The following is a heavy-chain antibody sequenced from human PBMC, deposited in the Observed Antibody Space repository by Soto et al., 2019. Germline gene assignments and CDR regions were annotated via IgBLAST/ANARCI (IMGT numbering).Heavy chain of an antibody. CDR2: ISGSGGRT. V-gene: IGHV3-23*01. D-gene: IGHD2-21*01. Sequence: QSGGSLRLSCAAYGFTFNNYAMSWVRQAPGKGLEWVSSISGSGGRTYYADLVKGRFTISRDNSKNTLYLQMNSLRAEDTAIYYCAKGDCGGDCNLLDYWGQGTLVTVSS. CDR3: AKGDCGGDCNLLDY. J-gene: IGHJ4*02. CDR1: GFTFNNYA.